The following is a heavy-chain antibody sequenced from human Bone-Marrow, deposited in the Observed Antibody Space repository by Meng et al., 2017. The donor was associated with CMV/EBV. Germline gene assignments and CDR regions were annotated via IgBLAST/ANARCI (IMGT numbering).Heavy chain of an antibody. D-gene: IGHD6-19*01. CDR1: GYTFTSYG. J-gene: IGHJ5*02. CDR2: ISAYNGNT. V-gene: IGHV1-18*01. Sequence: ASVKVSCKASGYTFTSYGISWVRQAPGQGLEWMGWISAYNGNTNYAQKLQGRVTMTTDTSTSTAYMELRSLRSDDTAVYYCARDTGYSSGWYGSNWFDPWGQGTLVTVPS. CDR3: ARDTGYSSGWYGSNWFDP.